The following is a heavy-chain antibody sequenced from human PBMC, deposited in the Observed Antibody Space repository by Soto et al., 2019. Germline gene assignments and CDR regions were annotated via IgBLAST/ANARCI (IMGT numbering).Heavy chain of an antibody. D-gene: IGHD6-13*01. J-gene: IGHJ4*02. V-gene: IGHV5-51*01. CDR2: IYPGDSDT. Sequence: PGESLQISCKGSGYSFTSYWIGWVRQMPGKGLEWMGIIYPGDSDTRYSPSFQGQVTISADKSISTAYLQWSSLKASDTAMYYCARHRSSSWYDPTYFDYWGRGTLVTVSS. CDR3: ARHRSSSWYDPTYFDY. CDR1: GYSFTSYW.